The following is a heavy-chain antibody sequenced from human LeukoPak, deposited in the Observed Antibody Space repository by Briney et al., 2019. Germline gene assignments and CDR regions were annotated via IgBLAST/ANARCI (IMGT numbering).Heavy chain of an antibody. V-gene: IGHV3-30-3*01. CDR2: ISYDGSNK. CDR1: GFTFSSYA. D-gene: IGHD3-22*01. CDR3: ASGDDYYDSSGYSFHAFDV. J-gene: IGHJ3*01. Sequence: PGGSLRLSCAASGFTFSSYAMHWDRQAPGKGLEWVAVISYDGSNKYYADSVKGRFTISRDNSKNTLYLQMNSLRAEDTAVYYCASGDDYYDSSGYSFHAFDVWGQGTMVTVSS.